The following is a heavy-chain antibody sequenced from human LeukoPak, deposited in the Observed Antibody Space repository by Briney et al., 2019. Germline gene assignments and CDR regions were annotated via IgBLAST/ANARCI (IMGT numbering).Heavy chain of an antibody. CDR3: ARCPLYCSSTSCYHNWFDP. CDR2: INPNSGGT. J-gene: IGHJ5*02. Sequence: ASVKVSCKASGYTFTGYYMHWVRQAPGQGLEWMGWINPNSGGTNYAQKFQGRVTMTRDTSISTAYMELSRLRSDDTAVYYCARCPLYCSSTSCYHNWFDPWGQGTLVTVSS. V-gene: IGHV1-2*02. D-gene: IGHD2-2*01. CDR1: GYTFTGYY.